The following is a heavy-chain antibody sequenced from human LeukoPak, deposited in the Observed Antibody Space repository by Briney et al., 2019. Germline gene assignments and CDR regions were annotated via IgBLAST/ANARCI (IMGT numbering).Heavy chain of an antibody. J-gene: IGHJ4*02. V-gene: IGHV3-30-3*01. Sequence: GGSLRLSCAASGFTFSSYAMHWVRQAPGKGLEWVAVISYDGSNKYYADSVKGRFTISRDNFKNTLYLQMNSLRAEDTAVYYCARDRGFDVVVPAALDYWGQGTLVTVSS. CDR3: ARDRGFDVVVPAALDY. CDR2: ISYDGSNK. D-gene: IGHD2-2*01. CDR1: GFTFSSYA.